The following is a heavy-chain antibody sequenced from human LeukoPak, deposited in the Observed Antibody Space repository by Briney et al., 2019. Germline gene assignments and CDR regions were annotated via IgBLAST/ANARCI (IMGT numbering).Heavy chain of an antibody. V-gene: IGHV3-30*19. CDR1: GFTFSSYG. CDR2: ISYDGSNK. D-gene: IGHD2-2*01. CDR3: ARGLIVVVPAAMAY. J-gene: IGHJ4*02. Sequence: GGSLRLSCAASGFTFSSYGMHWVRQAPGKGLEWVAVISYDGSNKYYADSVKGRFTISRDNSKNTLYLQMNSLRAEDTAVYYCARGLIVVVPAAMAYWGQGTLVTVSS.